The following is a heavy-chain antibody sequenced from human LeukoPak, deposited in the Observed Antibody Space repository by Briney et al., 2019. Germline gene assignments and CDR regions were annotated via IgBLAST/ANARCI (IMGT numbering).Heavy chain of an antibody. CDR3: ARDTYSGSAFHMDV. J-gene: IGHJ6*03. D-gene: IGHD1-26*01. CDR1: GGSVSSYY. CDR2: MYYSGST. Sequence: SETLSLTCTVSGGSVSSYYWSWIRQPPGKGLEWIGYMYYSGSTNYNPSLKSRVTISIDTSKNQFSLKLSSVTAADTAVYYCARDTYSGSAFHMDVWGKGTTVTVSS. V-gene: IGHV4-59*02.